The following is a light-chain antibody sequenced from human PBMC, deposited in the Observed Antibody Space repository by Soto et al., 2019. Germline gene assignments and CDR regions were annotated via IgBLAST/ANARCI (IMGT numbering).Light chain of an antibody. Sequence: DIQMTQSPSSLSASVGDRVTITCRASQSIGRFLNWHQQKPGKAPNVLINVAYNLRSGVPSRISGSGSGTDLNLTINSLQPEDFATYFCQQSFTTPLTFGGGTKVEIK. J-gene: IGKJ4*01. V-gene: IGKV1-39*01. CDR1: QSIGRF. CDR3: QQSFTTPLT. CDR2: VAY.